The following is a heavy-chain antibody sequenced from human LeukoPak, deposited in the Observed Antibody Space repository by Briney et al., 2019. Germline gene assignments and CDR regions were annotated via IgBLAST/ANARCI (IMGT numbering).Heavy chain of an antibody. CDR1: GGSISSSNW. CDR2: IFHSGNT. J-gene: IGHJ4*02. Sequence: SETLSLTCAVSGGSISSSNWWSWVRQPPGKGLEWIGEIFHSGNTNYNPSLKSRVTVSVDTSKNQFSLKLSSVTAADTAVYYCARDLDSSGYYAFDYWGQGTLVTVSS. V-gene: IGHV4-4*02. CDR3: ARDLDSSGYYAFDY. D-gene: IGHD3-22*01.